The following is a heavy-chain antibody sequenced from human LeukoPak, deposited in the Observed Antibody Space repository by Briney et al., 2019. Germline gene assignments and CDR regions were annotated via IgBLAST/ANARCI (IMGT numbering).Heavy chain of an antibody. D-gene: IGHD3-16*02. Sequence: SETLSLTCTVSGGSINNYYWNWIRQPPGKGLEWIGYIYSNVNTNYNPSLKSRVTISVGTSNNQFSLKLSSVTAADTAVYYCARAGSYRNYGHIWGQGTLVTVSS. V-gene: IGHV4-59*01. CDR3: ARAGSYRNYGHI. J-gene: IGHJ4*02. CDR2: IYSNVNT. CDR1: GGSINNYY.